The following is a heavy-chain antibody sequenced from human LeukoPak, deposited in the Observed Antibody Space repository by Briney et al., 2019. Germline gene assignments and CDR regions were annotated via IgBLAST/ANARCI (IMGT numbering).Heavy chain of an antibody. CDR3: ARYLAAGYFDL. V-gene: IGHV4-59*08. CDR1: GGSIVSYY. CDR2: IYYTGST. J-gene: IGHJ2*01. D-gene: IGHD6-25*01. Sequence: PSETLSLTCTVSGGSIVSYYWSWIRQPPGKGLEWIGYIYYTGSTNYNPSLKSRVTISVDTSKNQFSLKLSSVTAADTAVHYCARYLAAGYFDLWGRGTLVTVSS.